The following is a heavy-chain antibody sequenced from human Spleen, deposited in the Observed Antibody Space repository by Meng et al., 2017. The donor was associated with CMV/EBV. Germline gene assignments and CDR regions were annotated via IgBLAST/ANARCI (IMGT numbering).Heavy chain of an antibody. CDR1: GGSFSGYY. Sequence: SETLSLTCAVYGGSFSGYYWSWIRQPPGKGLEWIGEINHSGSTNYNPSLKSRVTISVDTSKNQFSLKLSSVTAADTAVYYCAREGQTDVGAATGWLDPWGQGTLVTVSS. CDR3: AREGQTDVGAATGWLDP. J-gene: IGHJ5*02. D-gene: IGHD6-13*01. CDR2: INHSGST. V-gene: IGHV4-34*01.